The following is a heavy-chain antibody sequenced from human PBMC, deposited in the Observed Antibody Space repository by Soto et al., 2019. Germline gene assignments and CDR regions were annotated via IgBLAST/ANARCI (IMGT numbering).Heavy chain of an antibody. D-gene: IGHD1-26*01. CDR1: GASVNSWSFH. V-gene: IGHV4-61*01. CDR2: VHSGGSS. Sequence: SAPLSLTCTVSGASVNSWSFHWRWVRQPPGEGLEWIGQVHSGGSSNYTSSLKSRVTISVDASKSKNQLSLKLSSGTAADTAVYYCARDLVGATYGNWFDPWSQGTLVTVSS. J-gene: IGHJ5*02. CDR3: ARDLVGATYGNWFDP.